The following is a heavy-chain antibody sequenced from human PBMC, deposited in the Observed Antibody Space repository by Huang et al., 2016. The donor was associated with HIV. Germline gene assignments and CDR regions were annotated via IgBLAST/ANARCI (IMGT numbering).Heavy chain of an antibody. V-gene: IGHV1-69*13. J-gene: IGHJ4*02. Sequence: QVQLLQSGAEVKKPGSSVKFSCKASGGPFRSYSIAWVRQAPGQGLEWMESIMPGLDSPNYAQKLQGRVRVTAEETTSTVDMELRDLRPDDTAVDFCARGSLEYSVSSSLDYWGQGTHVTVSS. D-gene: IGHD4-4*01. CDR1: GGPFRSYS. CDR2: IMPGLDSP. CDR3: ARGSLEYSVSSSLDY.